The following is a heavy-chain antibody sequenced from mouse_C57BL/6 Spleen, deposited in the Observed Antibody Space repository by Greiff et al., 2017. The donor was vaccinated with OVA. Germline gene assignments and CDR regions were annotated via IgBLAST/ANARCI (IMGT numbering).Heavy chain of an antibody. V-gene: IGHV10-1*01. CDR2: IRSKSNNYAT. CDR1: GFSFNTYA. CDR3: VRGHQRGDY. Sequence: EVKLMESGGGLVQPKGSLKLSCAASGFSFNTYAMNWVRQAPGKGLEWVARIRSKSNNYATYYADSVKDRFTISRDDSESMLYLQMNNLKTEDTAMYYCVRGHQRGDYWGQGTSVTVSS. J-gene: IGHJ4*01.